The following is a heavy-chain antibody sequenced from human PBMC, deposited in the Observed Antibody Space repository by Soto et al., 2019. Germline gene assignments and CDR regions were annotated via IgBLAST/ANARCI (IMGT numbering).Heavy chain of an antibody. V-gene: IGHV3-23*01. CDR1: GFTFSSYA. J-gene: IGHJ3*02. CDR2: ISGSGGST. Sequence: PGGSLRLSCAASGFTFSSYAMSWVRQAPGKGLEWVSAISGSGGSTYYADSVKGRFTISRDNSKNTLYLQMNSLRAEDTAVYYCAKDTNIVVVPAAFGAFDIWGQGTMVTVSS. D-gene: IGHD2-2*01. CDR3: AKDTNIVVVPAAFGAFDI.